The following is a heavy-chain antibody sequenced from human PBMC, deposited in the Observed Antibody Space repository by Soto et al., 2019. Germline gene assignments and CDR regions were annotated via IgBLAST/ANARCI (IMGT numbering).Heavy chain of an antibody. D-gene: IGHD2-15*01. V-gene: IGHV3-21*01. CDR1: GFTFRTYT. J-gene: IGHJ6*02. Sequence: GGSLRLSCISSGFTFRTYTMNWVRQAPGKGLEWVSGIRGFSPYTFYAESVKGRFTISRDNAKNSLYLQMNSLRAEDTAVYYCARDRGYDAHDYYYNAMDVWGQGTTVTVS. CDR3: ARDRGYDAHDYYYNAMDV. CDR2: IRGFSPYT.